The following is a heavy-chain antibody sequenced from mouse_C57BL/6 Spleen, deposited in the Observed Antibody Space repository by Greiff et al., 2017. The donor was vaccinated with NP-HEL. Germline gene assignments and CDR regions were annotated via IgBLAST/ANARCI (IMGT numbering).Heavy chain of an antibody. J-gene: IGHJ2*01. CDR2: IYPGSGNT. V-gene: IGHV1-76*01. D-gene: IGHD2-3*01. CDR3: ARWDGLDY. CDR1: GYTFTDYY. Sequence: VQLQQSGAELVRPGASVKLSCKASGYTFTDYYINWVKQRPGQGLEWIARIYPGSGNTYYNEKFKGKATLTAEKSSSTAYMQLSSLTSEDSAVYFCARWDGLDYWGQGTTLTVSS.